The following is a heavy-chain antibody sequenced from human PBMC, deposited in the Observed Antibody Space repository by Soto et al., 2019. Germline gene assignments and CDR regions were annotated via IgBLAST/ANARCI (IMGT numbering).Heavy chain of an antibody. V-gene: IGHV4-30-2*01. D-gene: IGHD3-22*01. CDR3: AGSGYHHTSCMDV. J-gene: IGHJ6*02. CDR2: IYHSGST. Sequence: PSETLSLTCAVSGGSISSGGYSWSWIRQPPGKGLEWIGYIYHSGSTYYNPSLKSRVTISVDRSKNQFSLKLSSVTAADTAVYYCAGSGYHHTSCMDVWGQGTTLTVSS. CDR1: GGSISSGGYS.